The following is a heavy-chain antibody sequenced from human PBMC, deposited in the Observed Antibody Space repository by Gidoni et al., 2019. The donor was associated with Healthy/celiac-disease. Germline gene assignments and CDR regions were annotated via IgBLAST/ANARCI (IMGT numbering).Heavy chain of an antibody. V-gene: IGHV3-15*01. CDR3: GRANYYYGMDV. CDR2: IKSKTDGGTT. CDR1: GFTFSNAW. J-gene: IGHJ6*02. Sequence: EVQLVESGGGLVKPGGSLRLSCAASGFTFSNAWRSWVRQAPGKGLEWVGRIKSKTDGGTTDYAAPVKGRFTISRDDSKNTLYLQMNSLKTEDTAVYYCGRANYYYGMDVWGQGTTVTVSS.